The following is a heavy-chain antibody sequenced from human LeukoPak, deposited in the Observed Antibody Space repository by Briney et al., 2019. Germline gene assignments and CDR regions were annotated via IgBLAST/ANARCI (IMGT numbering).Heavy chain of an antibody. CDR2: ISGSGGST. Sequence: PGRSLRLSCAASGFTFDDYAMHWVRQAPGKGLEWVSAISGSGGSTYYADSVKGRFTISRDNSKNTLYLQMNSLRAEDTAVYYCAREEAAAPPTYYYYYYGMDVWGQGTTVTVSS. V-gene: IGHV3-23*01. CDR3: AREEAAAPPTYYYYYYGMDV. J-gene: IGHJ6*02. D-gene: IGHD6-13*01. CDR1: GFTFDDYA.